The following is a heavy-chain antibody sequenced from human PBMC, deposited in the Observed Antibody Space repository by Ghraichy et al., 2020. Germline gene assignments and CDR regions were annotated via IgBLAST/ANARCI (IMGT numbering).Heavy chain of an antibody. V-gene: IGHV3-48*03. CDR3: ARDPQLWADSGDY. J-gene: IGHJ4*02. CDR2: ISSSGSTI. CDR1: GFTFSSYE. Sequence: GGLRLTCAASGFTFSSYEMNWVRQAPGKGLEWVSYISSSGSTIYYADSVKGRFTISRDNAKNSLYLQMNSLRAEDTAVYYCARDPQLWADSGDYWGQGTLVTVSS. D-gene: IGHD5-18*01.